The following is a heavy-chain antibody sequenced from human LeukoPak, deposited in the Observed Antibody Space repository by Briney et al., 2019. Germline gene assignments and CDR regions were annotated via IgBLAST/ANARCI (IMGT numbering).Heavy chain of an antibody. CDR2: IKQDGSEK. D-gene: IGHD3-9*01. J-gene: IGHJ4*02. V-gene: IGHV3-7*01. CDR3: ARRPNYDILTGFTAHGTYYFDY. Sequence: GGSLRLSCAASGFTFSSYWMSWVRQAPGKGLEWVANIKQDGSEKYYVDSAKGRYTISRDNAKNSLYLQMNSLRAEDTAVYYCARRPNYDILTGFTAHGTYYFDYWGQGTLVTVSS. CDR1: GFTFSSYW.